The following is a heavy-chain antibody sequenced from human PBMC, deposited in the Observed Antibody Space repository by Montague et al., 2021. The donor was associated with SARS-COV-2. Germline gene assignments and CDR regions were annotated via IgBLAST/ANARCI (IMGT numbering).Heavy chain of an antibody. D-gene: IGHD1-1*01. CDR1: GFSLSTSGIC. Sequence: PVLVKPTQTLTLTCTFSGFSLSTSGICVSWIRQPSGKALEWLARXDWDDDKYYSTSLKTRLTISKDTSKNQVVLTMTNMDPVDTATYYCARMTGTTAFDYWGQGTLVTVSS. J-gene: IGHJ4*02. CDR2: XDWDDDK. CDR3: ARMTGTTAFDY. V-gene: IGHV2-70*11.